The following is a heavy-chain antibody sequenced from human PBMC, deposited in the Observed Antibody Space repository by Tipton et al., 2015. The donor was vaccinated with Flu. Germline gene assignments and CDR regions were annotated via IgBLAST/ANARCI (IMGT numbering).Heavy chain of an antibody. Sequence: TLSLTCTVSGGSINSYYWSWIRQSAGKGLEWIGRIYSSGSTNYNPSLKSRVTMSVDTSKDQFSLNLSSVTAADTAVYYCARACGSGGNRWFDPWGQGALVTVSS. J-gene: IGHJ5*02. V-gene: IGHV4-4*07. CDR3: ARACGSGGNRWFDP. CDR1: GGSINSYY. CDR2: IYSSGST. D-gene: IGHD2-15*01.